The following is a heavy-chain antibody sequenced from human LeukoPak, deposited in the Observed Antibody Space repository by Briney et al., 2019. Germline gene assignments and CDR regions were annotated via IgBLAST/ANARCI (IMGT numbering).Heavy chain of an antibody. Sequence: GGSLRLSCATSGFTFDDYGMSWVRQAPVKGLEWVSGISWNGGSTGYADSVKGRFSISRDNAKNALYLQMNSLRAEDTALYYCASGVVAANYFDYWGQGTLVTVSS. D-gene: IGHD2-15*01. V-gene: IGHV3-20*04. J-gene: IGHJ4*02. CDR3: ASGVVAANYFDY. CDR2: ISWNGGST. CDR1: GFTFDDYG.